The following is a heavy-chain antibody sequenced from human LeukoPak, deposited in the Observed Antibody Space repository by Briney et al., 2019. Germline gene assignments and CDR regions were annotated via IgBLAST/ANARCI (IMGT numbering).Heavy chain of an antibody. J-gene: IGHJ4*02. CDR3: ARALGRYSGYDFGY. CDR1: GGTFSSCA. CDR2: IIPILGIA. D-gene: IGHD5-12*01. V-gene: IGHV1-69*04. Sequence: SVKVSCKASGGTFSSCAISWVRQAPGQGLEWMGRIIPILGIANYAQKFQGRVTITADKSTSTAHMELSSLRSEDTAVYYCARALGRYSGYDFGYWGQGTLVTVSS.